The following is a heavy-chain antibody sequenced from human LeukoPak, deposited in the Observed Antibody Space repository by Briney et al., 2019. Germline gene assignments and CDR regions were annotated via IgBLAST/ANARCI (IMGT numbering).Heavy chain of an antibody. CDR1: GYTFTGYY. Sequence: ASVKVSCKASGYTFTGYYIHWVRQAPGQGLEWVGWINPNSGGTNYAQKFQGRVTMTRDTSISTAYMELSRLRSDDTAVYYCASIRRVVVPAASAYGMDVWGQGTTVTVSS. V-gene: IGHV1-2*02. D-gene: IGHD2-2*01. CDR2: INPNSGGT. J-gene: IGHJ6*02. CDR3: ASIRRVVVPAASAYGMDV.